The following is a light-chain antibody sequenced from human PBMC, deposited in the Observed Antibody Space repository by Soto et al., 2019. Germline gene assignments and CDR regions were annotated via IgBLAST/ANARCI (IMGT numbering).Light chain of an antibody. CDR1: QSVSSC. CDR3: QQRYVWPPIT. J-gene: IGKJ5*01. CDR2: DAS. Sequence: EVVLTQSPATLSLSPGERATLSCRASQSVSSCLAWYQQKPGQTPRLLIYDASNRATGIPARFSGSGSGTDFTLTISSLDPEDFAVYYCQQRYVWPPITFGQGTRLEIK. V-gene: IGKV3-11*01.